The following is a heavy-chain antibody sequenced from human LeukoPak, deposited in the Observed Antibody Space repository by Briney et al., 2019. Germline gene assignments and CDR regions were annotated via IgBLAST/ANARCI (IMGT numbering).Heavy chain of an antibody. D-gene: IGHD4-11*01. CDR2: ISAYNGNT. Sequence: ASVKVSCKASGYTFTSYGISWVRQAPGQGLEWMGWISAYNGNTTYAQKLQGSVTLTTDTSTSTAYMELRRLRSDDTAVYYCARWRLYSNFVGYCGQGALVTVSS. CDR3: ARWRLYSNFVGY. V-gene: IGHV1-18*01. CDR1: GYTFTSYG. J-gene: IGHJ4*02.